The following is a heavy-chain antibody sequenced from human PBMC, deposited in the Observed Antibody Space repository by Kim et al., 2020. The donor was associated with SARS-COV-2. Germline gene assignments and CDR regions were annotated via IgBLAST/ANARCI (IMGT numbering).Heavy chain of an antibody. Sequence: AQKFQGRVTMTRDTSISTAYMELSRLRSDDTAVYYGARGKQWLVRGFDYWGQGTLVTVSS. V-gene: IGHV1-2*02. CDR3: ARGKQWLVRGFDY. J-gene: IGHJ4*02. D-gene: IGHD6-19*01.